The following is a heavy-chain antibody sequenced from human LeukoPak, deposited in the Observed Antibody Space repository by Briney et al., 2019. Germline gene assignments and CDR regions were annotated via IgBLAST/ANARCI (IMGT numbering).Heavy chain of an antibody. D-gene: IGHD1-26*01. J-gene: IGHJ4*02. CDR3: SRESGPFSPFGF. V-gene: IGHV4-4*02. CDR1: GGSISGTNW. Sequence: PSETVSLTCGVSGGSISGTNWWRWVRQPPGQGLEWIGEISLRGLTNYNPSLRSRLTMSLDESKNQVSLNLTSVTAADTAVYYCSRESGPFSPFGFWGQGTLVSVHS. CDR2: ISLRGLT.